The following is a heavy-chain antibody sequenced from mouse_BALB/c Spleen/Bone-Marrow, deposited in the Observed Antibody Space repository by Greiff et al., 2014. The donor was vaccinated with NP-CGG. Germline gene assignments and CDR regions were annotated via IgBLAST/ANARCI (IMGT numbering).Heavy chain of an antibody. D-gene: IGHD4-1*01. CDR2: INPSTGHT. Sequence: VQLQQSGAELAKPGASVKMSCKASGYTFTSHWMHWVKQRPGQGLEWIGYINPSTGHTEYDQKFKDKATLTADKSSSTAYMQLSSLTSEDSAVYYCARGNWEAMDYGGQGTSVTVSS. CDR3: ARGNWEAMDY. V-gene: IGHV1-7*01. J-gene: IGHJ4*01. CDR1: GYTFTSHW.